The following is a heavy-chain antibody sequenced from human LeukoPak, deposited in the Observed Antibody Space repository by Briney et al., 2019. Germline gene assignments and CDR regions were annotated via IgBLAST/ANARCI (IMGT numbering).Heavy chain of an antibody. Sequence: SETLSLTCAVYGGSFSGYYWSWIRQPPGKGLEWIGEINRSGSTNYNPSLKSRVTISVDTSKNQFSLKLSSVTAADTAVYYCARGIVVVPAAISLSRPGARFDYWGQGTLVTVSS. V-gene: IGHV4-34*01. J-gene: IGHJ4*02. CDR2: INRSGST. CDR3: ARGIVVVPAAISLSRPGARFDY. D-gene: IGHD2-2*02. CDR1: GGSFSGYY.